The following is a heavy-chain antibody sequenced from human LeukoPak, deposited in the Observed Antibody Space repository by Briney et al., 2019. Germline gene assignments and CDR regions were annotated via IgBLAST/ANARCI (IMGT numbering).Heavy chain of an antibody. CDR1: GFTFGDYA. D-gene: IGHD4-17*01. Sequence: GGSLRLSCTASGFTFGDYAMSWVRQAPGKGLEWVSSISSSSSYIYYADSVKGRFTISRDNAKNSLYLQMNSLRAEDTAVYYCAVATVTTLDYWGQGTLVTVSS. CDR3: AVATVTTLDY. CDR2: ISSSSSYI. V-gene: IGHV3-21*01. J-gene: IGHJ4*02.